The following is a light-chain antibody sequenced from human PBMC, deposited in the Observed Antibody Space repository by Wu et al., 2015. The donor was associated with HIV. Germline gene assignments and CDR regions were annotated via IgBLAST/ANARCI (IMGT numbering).Light chain of an antibody. J-gene: IGKJ2*01. V-gene: IGKV3-15*01. CDR1: QSVNIN. Sequence: EIVMTQSPVTLSVSPGERATLSCRASQSVNINLAWYQQKPGQAPRLLIYGASTRAAGVPARFSASGSGTEFTLTISSLQSEDFALYYCQQYDIWPPYTFGQGTKLEIK. CDR2: GAS. CDR3: QQYDIWPPYT.